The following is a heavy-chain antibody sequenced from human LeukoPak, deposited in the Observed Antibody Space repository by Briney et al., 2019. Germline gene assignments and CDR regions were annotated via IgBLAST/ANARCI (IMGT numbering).Heavy chain of an antibody. CDR3: ARARAAVTRISSFDI. CDR2: IYSGGRR. J-gene: IGHJ3*02. CDR1: GFTVSSNY. V-gene: IGHV3-53*05. Sequence: GGSLRLSCAASGFTVSSNYMICVRQAPGKGLEWGSVIYSGGRRYYEDSVKGRFTISRDNYKNTLYLQMNSLRADDKAVYYCARARAAVTRISSFDIWGQGTMVTVSS. D-gene: IGHD4-17*01.